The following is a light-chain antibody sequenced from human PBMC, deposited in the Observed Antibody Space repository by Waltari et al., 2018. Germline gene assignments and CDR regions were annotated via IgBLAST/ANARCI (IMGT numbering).Light chain of an antibody. CDR3: QQYDTSSPLT. CDR2: GAS. Sequence: EIVLTQSPGTLSLSPGERATLSCRASQSISSRFLAWYQQKPGQTPRLLIYGASTRATDISDRVSGSGSGTDFTLTISSLEPEDFAVYYCQQYDTSSPLTFGGGTKVEI. CDR1: QSISSRF. V-gene: IGKV3-20*01. J-gene: IGKJ4*01.